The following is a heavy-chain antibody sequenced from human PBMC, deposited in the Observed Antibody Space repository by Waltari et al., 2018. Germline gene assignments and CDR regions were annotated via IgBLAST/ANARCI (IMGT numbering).Heavy chain of an antibody. CDR1: GGSISSGDYY. CDR2: IYYSGST. Sequence: QVQLQESGPGLVKPSQTLSITCIVSGGSISSGDYYWNWIRQPPGKGLEWIGYIYYSGSTYYNPSLKSRITLSVDTSKNQFSLKLNSVTAADTAVYYCARGVTIFGVAIDYWGQGTLVTVSS. D-gene: IGHD3-3*01. J-gene: IGHJ4*02. CDR3: ARGVTIFGVAIDY. V-gene: IGHV4-30-4*01.